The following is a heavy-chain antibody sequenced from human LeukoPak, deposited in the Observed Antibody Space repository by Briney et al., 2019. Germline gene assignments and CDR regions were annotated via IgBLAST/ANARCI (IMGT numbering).Heavy chain of an antibody. CDR2: ISSSSSYI. J-gene: IGHJ4*02. Sequence: PGGSLRLSCVASGFTLSSFGMNWVRQAPGKGLEWVSFISSSSSYIYYADSVKGRFTISRDNAKNSLYLQMNSLRAEDTAVYYCAREQAILNYFDYWGQGTLVTVSS. CDR3: AREQAILNYFDY. CDR1: GFTLSSFG. V-gene: IGHV3-21*01. D-gene: IGHD2-21*01.